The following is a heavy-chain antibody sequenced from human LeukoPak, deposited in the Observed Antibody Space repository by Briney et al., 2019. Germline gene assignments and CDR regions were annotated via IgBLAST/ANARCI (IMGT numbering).Heavy chain of an antibody. V-gene: IGHV3-23*01. J-gene: IGHJ5*02. CDR3: AREGSGWFGDLLLPGVNWFDP. Sequence: GGSLRLSCAASGLTFSTYGMSWVRQAPGKGLEWISAVSGGGTTSYADSVRGRFAISRDNSKNTLYLQMISLRADDTAVYYCAREGSGWFGDLLLPGVNWFDPWGQGTLVTVSS. CDR2: VSGGGTT. D-gene: IGHD3-10*01. CDR1: GLTFSTYG.